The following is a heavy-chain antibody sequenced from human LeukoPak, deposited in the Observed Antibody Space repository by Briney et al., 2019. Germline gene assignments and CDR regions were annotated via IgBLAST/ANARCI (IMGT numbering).Heavy chain of an antibody. D-gene: IGHD6-19*01. CDR3: ARHNLGEWLVTFDY. CDR2: IYYSGST. Sequence: SSETLSLTRTLPARSISSYYCSWVRQPPGKGLEWLGYIYYSGSTNYNPPLKSRVTISEDTSKTQFSLKLSSGTAADTAVYYCARHNLGEWLVTFDYWGQGSLVTVSS. J-gene: IGHJ4*02. V-gene: IGHV4-59*08. CDR1: ARSISSYY.